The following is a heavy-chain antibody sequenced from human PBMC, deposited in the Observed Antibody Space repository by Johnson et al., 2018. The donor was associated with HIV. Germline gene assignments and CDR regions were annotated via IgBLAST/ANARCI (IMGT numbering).Heavy chain of an antibody. CDR1: GFTFSSYA. V-gene: IGHV3-30*04. CDR3: ARVYYYDNKDGFDI. Sequence: QMQLVESGGGLVQPGGSLRLSCAASGFTFSSYAMHWVRQAPGKGLEWVAVISYDGSTKDYADSVKGRFTISRDISKNWLYLQMNSLRTEDTAVYYCARVYYYDNKDGFDIWGQGTTVTVSS. J-gene: IGHJ3*02. CDR2: ISYDGSTK. D-gene: IGHD3-22*01.